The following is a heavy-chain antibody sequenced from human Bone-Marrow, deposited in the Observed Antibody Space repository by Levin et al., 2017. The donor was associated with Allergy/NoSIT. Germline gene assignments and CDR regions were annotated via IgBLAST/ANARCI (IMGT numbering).Heavy chain of an antibody. D-gene: IGHD5-12*01. CDR3: ARVLFSGGYSPFYSGMDV. V-gene: IGHV1-2*02. CDR2: INPRNGGT. CDR1: GYTFSDYY. Sequence: GESLKISCKASGYTFSDYYMHWVRQAPGEGLEWVGSINPRNGGTKYPPKFHDRVTMTMDTSIDTAYMELSGLRSDDTAVYYCARVLFSGGYSPFYSGMDVWGHGTTITVSS. J-gene: IGHJ6*02.